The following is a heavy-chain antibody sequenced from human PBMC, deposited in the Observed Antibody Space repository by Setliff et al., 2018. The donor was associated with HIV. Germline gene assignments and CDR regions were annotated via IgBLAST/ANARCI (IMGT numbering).Heavy chain of an antibody. J-gene: IGHJ5*02. CDR1: SDSISSGSYY. CDR3: ARRTFGSGRIDP. CDR2: IHTSGST. V-gene: IGHV4-61*09. Sequence: SETLSLTCSVSSDSISSGSYYWSWIRLPAGKGLEWIGQIHTSGSTNYNPSLKSRLTISIDTPKNQFSLKLNSVTATDTAVYYCARRTFGSGRIDPWGQGTLVTVSS. D-gene: IGHD3-16*01.